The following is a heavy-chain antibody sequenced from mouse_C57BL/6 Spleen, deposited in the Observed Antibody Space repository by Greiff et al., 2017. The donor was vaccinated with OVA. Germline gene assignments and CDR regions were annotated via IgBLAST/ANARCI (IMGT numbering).Heavy chain of an antibody. J-gene: IGHJ2*01. CDR3: TRGTTVGPPDY. CDR2: IDPENGDT. CDR1: GFNIKDDY. V-gene: IGHV14-4*01. D-gene: IGHD1-1*01. Sequence: VQLQQSGAELVRPGASVKLSCTASGFNIKDDYMHWVKQRPEQGLEWIGWIDPENGDTEYASKFQGKATITADTSSNTAYLQLSSLTSEDTAVYDCTRGTTVGPPDYWGQGTTLTVSS.